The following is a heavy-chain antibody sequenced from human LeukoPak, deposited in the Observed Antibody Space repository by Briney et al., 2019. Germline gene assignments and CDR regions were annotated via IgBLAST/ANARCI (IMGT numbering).Heavy chain of an antibody. D-gene: IGHD5-18*01. V-gene: IGHV4-39*07. Sequence: SETLSLTCTVSGGSISSSSYYWGWIRQPPGKGLEWIGSLYYSGSTNYNPSLKSRVTISVDTSKNQFSLKLSSVTAADTAVYYCARDRRDTGFDYWGQGTLVTVSS. CDR1: GGSISSSSYY. CDR3: ARDRRDTGFDY. CDR2: LYYSGST. J-gene: IGHJ4*02.